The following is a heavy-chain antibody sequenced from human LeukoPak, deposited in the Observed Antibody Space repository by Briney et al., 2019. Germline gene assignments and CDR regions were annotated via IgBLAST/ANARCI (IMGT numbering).Heavy chain of an antibody. Sequence: SETLSLTCAVYGGSFSGYYWSWIRQPPGKGLEWIGEINHSGSTNYNPSLKSRVTISVDTSKNQFSLKLSSVTAADAAVYYCARVPFDYWGQGTLVTVSS. CDR2: INHSGST. J-gene: IGHJ4*02. V-gene: IGHV4-34*01. CDR1: GGSFSGYY. CDR3: ARVPFDY.